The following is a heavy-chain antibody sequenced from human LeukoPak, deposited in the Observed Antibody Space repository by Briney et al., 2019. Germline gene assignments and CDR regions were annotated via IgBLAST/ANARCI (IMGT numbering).Heavy chain of an antibody. CDR2: ISTTSTTI. J-gene: IGHJ4*02. V-gene: IGHV3-11*04. CDR1: GFSFGDYF. D-gene: IGHD1-14*01. Sequence: PGGSLRLSCAASGFSFGDYFMTWIRQAPGKGLEWVSYISTTSTTIYYADSVKGRFTISRDNAKNSLYLQMNSLRDEDTAVYYCARDLTLSYWGQGTLVTVSS. CDR3: ARDLTLSY.